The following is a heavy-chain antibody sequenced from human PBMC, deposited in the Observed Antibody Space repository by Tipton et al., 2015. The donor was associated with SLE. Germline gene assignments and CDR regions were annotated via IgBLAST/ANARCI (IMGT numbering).Heavy chain of an antibody. D-gene: IGHD4-23*01. V-gene: IGHV4-61*02. CDR1: GGSITRGSYY. CDR3: ARVAVVTPRHAIDI. J-gene: IGHJ3*02. Sequence: TLSLTCSVSGGSITRGSYYWSLIRQPAGKGLEWIGGSTNYNPSLKSRVTISLDTSKNQFSLKLISVTAADTAVYYCARVAVVTPRHAIDIWGQGTVVTVSS. CDR2: GST.